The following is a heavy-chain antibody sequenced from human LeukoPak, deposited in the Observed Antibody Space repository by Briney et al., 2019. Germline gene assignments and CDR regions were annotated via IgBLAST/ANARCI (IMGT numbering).Heavy chain of an antibody. CDR1: GGSISSSSYY. J-gene: IGHJ4*02. Sequence: SETLSLTCTVSGGSISSSSYYWGWIRQPPGKGLEWIGSIYYSGSTYYNPSLKSRVTISVDTSKNQFSLKPSSVTAADTAVYYCARSRTASIIYFDYWGQGTLVTVSS. V-gene: IGHV4-39*07. D-gene: IGHD5-24*01. CDR2: IYYSGST. CDR3: ARSRTASIIYFDY.